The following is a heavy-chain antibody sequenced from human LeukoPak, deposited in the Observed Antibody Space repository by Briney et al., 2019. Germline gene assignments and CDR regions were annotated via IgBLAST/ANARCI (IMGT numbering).Heavy chain of an antibody. J-gene: IGHJ5*02. Sequence: GGSLRLSCAASGFTFSSYAMSWVRQAPGKGLEWVSAISGSGGSTYYADSVKGRFTISRDNSKNTLYMQMNSLRAEDTAVYYCARDLTTEIKHRFDPWGQGTLVTVSS. CDR3: ARDLTTEIKHRFDP. V-gene: IGHV3-23*01. CDR1: GFTFSSYA. D-gene: IGHD4-17*01. CDR2: ISGSGGST.